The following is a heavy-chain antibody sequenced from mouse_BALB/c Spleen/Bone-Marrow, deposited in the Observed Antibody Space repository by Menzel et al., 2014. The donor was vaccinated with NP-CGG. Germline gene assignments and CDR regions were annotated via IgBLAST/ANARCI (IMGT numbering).Heavy chain of an antibody. J-gene: IGHJ2*01. D-gene: IGHD1-1*01. CDR1: GFNIKDTY. Sequence: VQLQQSGAELVKPGASVKLSCTASGFNIKDTYMHWVKQRPEQGLEWIGRIDPANGNTKYDPKFQGKATITADTSSNTAYLQLSSLTSEDTAVYYCAYGSSYDYFDYWGQGTTRTVSS. V-gene: IGHV14-3*02. CDR3: AYGSSYDYFDY. CDR2: IDPANGNT.